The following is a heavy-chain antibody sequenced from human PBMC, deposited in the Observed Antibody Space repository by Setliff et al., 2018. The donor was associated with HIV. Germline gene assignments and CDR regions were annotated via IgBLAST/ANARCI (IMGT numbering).Heavy chain of an antibody. CDR2: ISQSGDRI. CDR1: GFTFSDYA. J-gene: IGHJ6*02. CDR3: ARPTNIDTLYYGSQTFYMYYYGLDV. Sequence: SLRLSCAASGFTFSDYAMSWVRQAPGKGLEWVSGISQSGDRIYYADSVRGRFTISRDNSKNTLFLRMNSLRADDTAVYFCARPTNIDTLYYGSQTFYMYYYGLDVWGQGTTVTVSS. V-gene: IGHV3-23*01. D-gene: IGHD1-26*01.